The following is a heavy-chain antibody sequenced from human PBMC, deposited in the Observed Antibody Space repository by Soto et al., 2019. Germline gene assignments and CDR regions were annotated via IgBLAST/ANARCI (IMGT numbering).Heavy chain of an antibody. D-gene: IGHD2-21*02. CDR1: GGSISSGGYY. J-gene: IGHJ4*02. Sequence: SETLSLTCTVSGGSISSGGYYWSWIRQHPGKGLEWIGYIYYSGSTYYNPSLKSRVTISVNTSKNQFSLKLSSVTAADTAVYYCARVFGDHVRYFDYWGQGTLVTVSS. V-gene: IGHV4-31*03. CDR2: IYYSGST. CDR3: ARVFGDHVRYFDY.